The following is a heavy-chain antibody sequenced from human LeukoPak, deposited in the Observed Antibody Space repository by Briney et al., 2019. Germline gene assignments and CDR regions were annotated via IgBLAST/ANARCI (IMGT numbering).Heavy chain of an antibody. CDR1: GFTFSSYG. CDR2: ISYDGSNK. CDR3: AKDQGVSSGYFYYFDY. D-gene: IGHD3-22*01. Sequence: PGGSLRLSCAASGFTFSSYGMHWVRQAPGKGLEWVAVISYDGSNKYYADSVKGRFTISRDNSKNTLYLQMNSLRAEDTAVYYCAKDQGVSSGYFYYFDYWGQGTLVTVSS. V-gene: IGHV3-30*18. J-gene: IGHJ4*02.